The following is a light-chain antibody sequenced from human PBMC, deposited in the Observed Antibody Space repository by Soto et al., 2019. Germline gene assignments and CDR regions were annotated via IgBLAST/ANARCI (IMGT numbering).Light chain of an antibody. V-gene: IGLV2-14*01. J-gene: IGLJ2*01. CDR3: ASWDVSLKGVV. CDR1: SNDIGAYKY. Sequence: QSALTQPASVSGSPGQSITISCTGSSNDIGAYKYVSWYQQYPGKAPKLIIFEVSNRPSGVSNRFSGSKSGNTASLAISGLQSEDEADYYCASWDVSLKGVVFGGGTQLTVL. CDR2: EVS.